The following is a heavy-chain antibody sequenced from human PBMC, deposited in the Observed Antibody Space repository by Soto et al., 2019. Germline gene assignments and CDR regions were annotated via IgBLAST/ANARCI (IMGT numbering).Heavy chain of an antibody. J-gene: IGHJ4*02. V-gene: IGHV3-30*18. D-gene: IGHD5-12*01. CDR3: AKDWEMATISGYFDY. CDR2: ISYDGSNK. CDR1: GFTFSSYG. Sequence: QVQLVESGGGVVQPGRSLRLSCAASGFTFSSYGMHWVRQAPGKGLEWVAVISYDGSNKYYADSVKGRFTISRDNSKNTLYLQMNSLGAEGKVVYYCAKDWEMATISGYFDYWGQGTLVTVSS.